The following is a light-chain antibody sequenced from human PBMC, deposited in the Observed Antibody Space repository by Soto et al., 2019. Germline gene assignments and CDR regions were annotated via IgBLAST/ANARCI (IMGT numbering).Light chain of an antibody. CDR3: MQGSHWPLT. Sequence: DVVMTQSPPSLPVTLGQPASISCRSSQSLLYTDGFTYLNWFRQRPGQSPRRLIYKVSNRDSGVPDRFSGSGSGTDFTLKISRVEAEDVGVYYCMQGSHWPLTFGGGTKVDI. CDR2: KVS. V-gene: IGKV2-30*01. CDR1: QSLLYTDGFTY. J-gene: IGKJ4*01.